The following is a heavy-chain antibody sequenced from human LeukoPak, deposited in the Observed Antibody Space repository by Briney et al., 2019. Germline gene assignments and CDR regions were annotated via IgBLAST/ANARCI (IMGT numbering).Heavy chain of an antibody. CDR1: GFTFSSYA. V-gene: IGHV3-23*01. CDR3: AKGSDDFWSGYLPGFDP. Sequence: PGGSLRLSCAASGFTFSSYAMSWVRQAPGKGLEWVSAISGSGGTTYYADSVKGRFTISRDNSKNTLYLKMNSLRAEDTAVCYCAKGSDDFWSGYLPGFDPWGQGALVTVSS. J-gene: IGHJ5*02. CDR2: ISGSGGTT. D-gene: IGHD3-3*01.